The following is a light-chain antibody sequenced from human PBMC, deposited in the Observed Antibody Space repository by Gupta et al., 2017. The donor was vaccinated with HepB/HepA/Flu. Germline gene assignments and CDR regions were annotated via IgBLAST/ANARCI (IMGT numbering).Light chain of an antibody. CDR1: QSISTN. V-gene: IGKV3-15*01. CDR2: GSF. Sequence: EIVMTQSPATLSVSRGERAILSCRASQSISTNLAWYQQKPGQAPRLLIYGSFTRATGIPARFSGSGSGTEFTLTISSLQSEDFAVYFCQQYNKWPLTFGGGTKVEIK. J-gene: IGKJ4*01. CDR3: QQYNKWPLT.